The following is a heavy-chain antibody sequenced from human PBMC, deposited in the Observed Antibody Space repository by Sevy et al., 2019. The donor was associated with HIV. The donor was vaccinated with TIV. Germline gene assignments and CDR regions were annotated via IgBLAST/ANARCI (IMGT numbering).Heavy chain of an antibody. V-gene: IGHV1-18*01. Sequence: ASVKVSGKASGYTFTSYGISWVRQAPGQGLEWMGWISAYNGNTNYAKKLQGRVTMTTDTSTSTAYMELRSLRSDDTAVYYCARYGGSSKKTIDYYYYGMDVWGQGTTVTVSS. J-gene: IGHJ6*02. D-gene: IGHD6-6*01. CDR2: ISAYNGNT. CDR1: GYTFTSYG. CDR3: ARYGGSSKKTIDYYYYGMDV.